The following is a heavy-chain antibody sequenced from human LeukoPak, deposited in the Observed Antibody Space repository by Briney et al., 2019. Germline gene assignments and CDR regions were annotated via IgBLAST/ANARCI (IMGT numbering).Heavy chain of an antibody. D-gene: IGHD3-10*01. Sequence: GEALMISCKGSGYSFTNYWVGWVRQLPGKGVEWMVIIFPGDAGTRYSPSFQGQVTISADRSISTAYLQWSSLKASDTGMYYCARALKGGDYSEYYFDYWGQGSLVTVSS. CDR1: GYSFTNYW. V-gene: IGHV5-51*03. J-gene: IGHJ4*02. CDR2: IFPGDAGT. CDR3: ARALKGGDYSEYYFDY.